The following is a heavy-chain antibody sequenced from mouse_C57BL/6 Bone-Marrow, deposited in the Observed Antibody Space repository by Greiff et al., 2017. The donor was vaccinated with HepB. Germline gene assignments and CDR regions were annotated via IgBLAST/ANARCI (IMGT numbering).Heavy chain of an antibody. V-gene: IGHV1-53*01. CDR3: ARGTTVVVPYFDY. CDR1: GYTFTSYW. J-gene: IGHJ2*01. D-gene: IGHD1-1*01. Sequence: QVQLQQPGTELVKPGASVKLSCKASGYTFTSYWMHWVKQRPGQGLEWIGNINPSNGGTNYNEKFKSKATLTVDKSSSTAYMQLSSLTAEDSAVYYCARGTTVVVPYFDYWGQGTTLTVSS. CDR2: INPSNGGT.